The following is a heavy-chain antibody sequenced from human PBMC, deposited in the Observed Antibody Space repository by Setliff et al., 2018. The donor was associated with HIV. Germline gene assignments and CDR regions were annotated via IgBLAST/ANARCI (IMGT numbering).Heavy chain of an antibody. D-gene: IGHD2-21*02. Sequence: PGGSLRLSCAASGFTFSNYWMTWVRQAPGKGLEWVANIKQDGSEKYYVDSVRGRFTISRDNAKNSLYLQMNSLRAEDTAVYYCARDGSDFDPYFYYYMDVWGKGTTVTVSS. V-gene: IGHV3-7*01. CDR1: GFTFSNYW. J-gene: IGHJ6*03. CDR3: ARDGSDFDPYFYYYMDV. CDR2: IKQDGSEK.